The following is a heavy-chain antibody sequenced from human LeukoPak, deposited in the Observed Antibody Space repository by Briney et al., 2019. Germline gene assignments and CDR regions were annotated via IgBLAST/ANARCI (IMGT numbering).Heavy chain of an antibody. CDR3: ARGGYRAYYYDSSGPWGY. CDR1: GFTFSSYA. D-gene: IGHD3-22*01. V-gene: IGHV3-23*01. J-gene: IGHJ4*02. CDR2: LSGTGSPT. Sequence: GGSLRLSCAASGFTFSSYAMSWVRRAPGKGLEWVSALSGTGSPTYYADSVKGRFTISRDNSKNTLYLLMNSLRAEGTAVYFCARGGYRAYYYDSSGPWGYWGQGTLVTVSS.